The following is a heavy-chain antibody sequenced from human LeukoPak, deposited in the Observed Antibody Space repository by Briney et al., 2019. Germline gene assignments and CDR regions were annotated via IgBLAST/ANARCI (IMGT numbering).Heavy chain of an antibody. CDR3: ARVGQGCFDL. V-gene: IGHV4-61*01. J-gene: IGHJ2*01. CDR2: IFYSGRT. CDR1: GGSISSGSYY. Sequence: SETLSLTCIVSGGSISSGSYYWGWIRQPPGKGLEWIGYIFYSGRTSYNTSLTGRGTISVDSSNNQFSLKLSSVTAADTATYYCARVGQGCFDLWGRGTLVTVSS.